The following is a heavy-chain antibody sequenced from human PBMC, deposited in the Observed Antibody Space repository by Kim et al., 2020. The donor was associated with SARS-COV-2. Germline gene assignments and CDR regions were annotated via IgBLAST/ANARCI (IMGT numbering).Heavy chain of an antibody. J-gene: IGHJ6*02. Sequence: SETLSLTCAVYGGSFSGYYWSWIRQPPGKGLEWIGEINHSGSTNYNPSLKSRVTISVDTSKNQFSLKLSSVTAADTAVYYCARNFPLVPHTDYNYYGMDVWGQGTTVTVSS. V-gene: IGHV4-34*01. D-gene: IGHD2-2*01. CDR1: GGSFSGYY. CDR3: ARNFPLVPHTDYNYYGMDV. CDR2: INHSGST.